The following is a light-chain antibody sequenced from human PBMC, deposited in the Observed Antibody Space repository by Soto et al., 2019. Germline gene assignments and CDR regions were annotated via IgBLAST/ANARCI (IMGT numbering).Light chain of an antibody. CDR2: EVS. CDR1: SSDVGGYNF. Sequence: QSALTQPASVSGSPGQSITISCTGTSSDVGGYNFVSWYQQHPGKAPKLMIFEVSNRPSGVSNRFSGSKSGNTASLTISGLQAEDEADYYCSSFTTRNTSVSGSGTKVTVL. CDR3: SSFTTRNTSV. J-gene: IGLJ1*01. V-gene: IGLV2-14*01.